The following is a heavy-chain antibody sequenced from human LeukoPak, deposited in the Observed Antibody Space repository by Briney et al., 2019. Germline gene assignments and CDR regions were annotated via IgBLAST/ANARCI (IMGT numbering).Heavy chain of an antibody. J-gene: IGHJ4*02. D-gene: IGHD5-12*01. V-gene: IGHV3-33*06. CDR1: GFTFSSYG. CDR2: IWYDGSNK. CDR3: AKDRRGGYVYLFDY. Sequence: GGSLRLSCAASGFTFSSYGMPWVRQAPGKGLEWVAVIWYDGSNKYYADSVKGRFTISRDNSKNTLYLQMNSLRAEDTAVYYCAKDRRGGYVYLFDYWGQGTLVTVSS.